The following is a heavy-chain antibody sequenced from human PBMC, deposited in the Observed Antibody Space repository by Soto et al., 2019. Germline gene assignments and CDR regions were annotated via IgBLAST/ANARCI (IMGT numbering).Heavy chain of an antibody. V-gene: IGHV3-21*01. CDR3: ARGDVVVLTATSNFDY. D-gene: IGHD2-21*02. Sequence: EVQLVESGGGLVKPGGSLRLSCAASGFTFSSYTMKWVRQAPGKGLEWVASISSSYYIKYADLVKGRFTISRDNAKNSLYLQMNSLRAEDTAVYYCARGDVVVLTATSNFDYWGQGTLVTVSS. J-gene: IGHJ4*02. CDR2: ISSSYYI. CDR1: GFTFSSYT.